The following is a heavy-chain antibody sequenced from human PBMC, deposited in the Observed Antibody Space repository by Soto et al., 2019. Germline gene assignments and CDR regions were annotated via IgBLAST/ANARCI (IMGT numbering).Heavy chain of an antibody. Sequence: QVQLVESGGNLVNPGGSLRLSCVASGFTFSYHYMSWVRQAPGKGLEWVSFISSSGGTMYYADSVEGRFTISRDDAENTLYLQMDNVRAEDTAVYYCARDQKGGYSSGWYYYMDVWGKGTTVTVSS. D-gene: IGHD6-19*01. CDR1: GFTFSYHY. V-gene: IGHV3-11*01. CDR3: ARDQKGGYSSGWYYYMDV. CDR2: ISSSGGTM. J-gene: IGHJ6*03.